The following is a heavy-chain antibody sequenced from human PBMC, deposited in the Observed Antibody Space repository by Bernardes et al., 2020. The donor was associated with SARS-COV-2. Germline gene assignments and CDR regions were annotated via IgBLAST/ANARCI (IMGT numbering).Heavy chain of an antibody. CDR1: GFTLNSYY. CDR3: ARANHGSGLDF. CDR2: LKSDGTST. J-gene: IGHJ4*02. Sequence: GGSLRLSCEASGFTLNSYYMHWVRQPPGKGLEWVSRLKSDGTSTTYADSVRGRFTLYRDIAKHTLHLQMNSLGAEDTAMYYCARANHGSGLDFWGQGTLVNVSS. V-gene: IGHV3-74*03. D-gene: IGHD3-10*01.